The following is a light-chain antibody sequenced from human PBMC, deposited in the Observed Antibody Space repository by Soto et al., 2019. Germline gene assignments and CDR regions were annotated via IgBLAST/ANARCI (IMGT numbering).Light chain of an antibody. Sequence: EIMLTQSPGTLSLSPGETATLSCRASQSLGDNYLAWYQQKPGQAPRLLIYGASSRATGIPDRFSASGSRTDFTLTITRLEPEDFAVYYCQQYGSSAGTFGPGTKVDIK. CDR2: GAS. J-gene: IGKJ3*01. CDR3: QQYGSSAGT. V-gene: IGKV3-20*01. CDR1: QSLGDNY.